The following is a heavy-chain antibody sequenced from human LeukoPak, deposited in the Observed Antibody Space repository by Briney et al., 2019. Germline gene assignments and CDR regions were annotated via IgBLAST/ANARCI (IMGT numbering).Heavy chain of an antibody. J-gene: IGHJ5*02. V-gene: IGHV4-59*01. Sequence: SETLSLTCTVSGGSISSYYWSWIRQSPGKGLEWIGYVYYSGSTTYNPSLKSRVIISVDTSKNQFSLKLSSVTAADTAVHYCARGGTTVTPGLVWFDPWGQGTLVTVSS. D-gene: IGHD4-17*01. CDR3: ARGGTTVTPGLVWFDP. CDR2: VYYSGST. CDR1: GGSISSYY.